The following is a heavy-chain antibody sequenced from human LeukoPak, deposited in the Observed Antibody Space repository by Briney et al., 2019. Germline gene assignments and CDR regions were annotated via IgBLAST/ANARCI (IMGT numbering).Heavy chain of an antibody. V-gene: IGHV1-2*02. J-gene: IGHJ5*02. CDR2: INCNSGGT. D-gene: IGHD3-10*01. CDR1: VYTFTGYY. CDR3: ARVASGNNYGSWFDP. Sequence: ASVKVSFKASVYTFTGYYMHWVRQAPGQGLEWMGLINCNSGGTNYAQRFQGRVTMTRDTSITAVYMELSRLTSDDTAVYYCARVASGNNYGSWFDPWGQGALVTVSS.